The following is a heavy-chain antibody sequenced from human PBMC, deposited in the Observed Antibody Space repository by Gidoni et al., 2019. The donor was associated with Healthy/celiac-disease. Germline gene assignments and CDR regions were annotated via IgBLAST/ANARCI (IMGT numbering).Heavy chain of an antibody. CDR1: GGSISSSSYY. V-gene: IGHV4-39*07. CDR3: ARDGFKGKWELGTLLHYYYGMDV. D-gene: IGHD1-26*01. J-gene: IGHJ6*02. CDR2: IYYSGST. Sequence: QLQLQESGPGLVKPSETLSLTCTVSGGSISSSSYYWGWIRQPPGKGLEWIGSIYYSGSTYYNPSLKSRVTISVDTSKNQFSLKLSAVTAADTAVYYCARDGFKGKWELGTLLHYYYGMDVWGQGTTVTVSS.